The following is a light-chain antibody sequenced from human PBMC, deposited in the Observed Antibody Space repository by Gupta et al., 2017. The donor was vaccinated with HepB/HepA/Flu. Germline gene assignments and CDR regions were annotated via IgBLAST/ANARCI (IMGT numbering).Light chain of an antibody. V-gene: IGLV3-25*03. J-gene: IGLJ3*02. CDR1: ALPKQY. Sequence: SYELTQPPSLSLSPGQTPRITCSGDALPKQYAYWYQQKPGQAPVLVIYKNSERPSGIPERFSGSSSGTTVTLTISGVQAEDEADYYCQSADSSGTWVFGGGTKLTVL. CDR3: QSADSSGTWV. CDR2: KNS.